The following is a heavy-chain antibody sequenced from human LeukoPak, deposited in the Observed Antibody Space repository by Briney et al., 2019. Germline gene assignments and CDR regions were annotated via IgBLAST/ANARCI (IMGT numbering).Heavy chain of an antibody. D-gene: IGHD3-9*01. J-gene: IGHJ4*02. CDR2: ISYDGSNK. CDR3: AREEGTGYLDWLFDY. V-gene: IGHV3-30*04. Sequence: PAGGSLRLSCAASGFTFSSYAMHWVRQAPGKGLEWVAVISYDGSNKYYADSVKGRFTISRDNSKNTLYLQMNSLRAEDTAVYYCAREEGTGYLDWLFDYWGQGTLVTVSS. CDR1: GFTFSSYA.